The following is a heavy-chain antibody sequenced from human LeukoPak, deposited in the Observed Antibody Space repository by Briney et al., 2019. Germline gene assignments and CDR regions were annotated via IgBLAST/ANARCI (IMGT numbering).Heavy chain of an antibody. V-gene: IGHV3-30*18. CDR3: AKGIVVVPAAADY. CDR2: ISYDGGNK. J-gene: IGHJ4*02. Sequence: GGSLRLSCAASGFTFSSYGMHWVRQAPGKGLEWVAVISYDGGNKYYADSVKGRFTISRDNSKNTLYLQMNSLRAEDTAVYYCAKGIVVVPAAADYWGQGTLVTVSS. D-gene: IGHD2-2*01. CDR1: GFTFSSYG.